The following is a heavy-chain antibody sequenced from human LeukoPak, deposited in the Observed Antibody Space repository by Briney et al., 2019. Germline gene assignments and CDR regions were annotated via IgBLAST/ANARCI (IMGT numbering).Heavy chain of an antibody. CDR3: VREDCESFDL. D-gene: IGHD2-21*01. CDR1: GFTFSTYT. V-gene: IGHV3-21*06. Sequence: PGGSLRLSCAASGFTFSTYTMNWVRQAPGKGLEWVSSISGNDYYIYYGDSVKGRFTVSRDNAKNSLYLQMNSLTGEDTAVYYCVREDCESFDLWGQGTLVTVSS. J-gene: IGHJ5*01. CDR2: ISGNDYYI.